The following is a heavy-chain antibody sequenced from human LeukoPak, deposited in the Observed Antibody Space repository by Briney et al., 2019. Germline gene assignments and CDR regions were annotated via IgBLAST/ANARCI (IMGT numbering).Heavy chain of an antibody. CDR1: GDSITNTNYY. V-gene: IGHV4-39*07. CDR2: VYHSGIT. D-gene: IGHD2/OR15-2a*01. Sequence: SETLSLTCTVSGDSITNTNYYRAWIRQSPGEGLEWIGSVYHSGITYYTPSLKSRVSISVDTSKNQLSLKVTSVTASDTAVYYCAREWQYQFDYWGQGSLVTVSS. J-gene: IGHJ4*02. CDR3: AREWQYQFDY.